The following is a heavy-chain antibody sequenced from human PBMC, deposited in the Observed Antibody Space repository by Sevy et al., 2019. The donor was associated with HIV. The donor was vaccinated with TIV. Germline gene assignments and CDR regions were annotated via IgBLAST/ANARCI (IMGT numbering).Heavy chain of an antibody. V-gene: IGHV3-21*01. CDR2: ISSSSTYI. J-gene: IGHJ6*02. CDR1: GFTIRTYN. CDR3: ARDLVIPATTDYFYYGMDV. Sequence: GGSLRLSCAASGFTIRTYNMNWVRQAPGKGLEWVSSISSSSTYIYYADSEKGRFTISRDNAKNSLYLQMSSLRAEDTAVYYCARDLVIPATTDYFYYGMDVWGQGTTVTVSS. D-gene: IGHD2-15*01.